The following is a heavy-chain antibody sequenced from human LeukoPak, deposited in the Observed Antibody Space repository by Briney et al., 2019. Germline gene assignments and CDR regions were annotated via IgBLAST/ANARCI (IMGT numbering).Heavy chain of an antibody. CDR2: IYPSDSDT. J-gene: IGHJ4*02. V-gene: IGHV5-51*01. D-gene: IGHD6-13*01. CDR3: ARQPSAGSKIDF. Sequence: GESLKISFEASGYSFTTYWIAWVRQMPGKGLEWMGIIYPSDSDTRYSPSFQGQVTISADKSISIVYLQWSSLRASDTAMYYCARQPSAGSKIDFWGQGTLVTVSS. CDR1: GYSFTTYW.